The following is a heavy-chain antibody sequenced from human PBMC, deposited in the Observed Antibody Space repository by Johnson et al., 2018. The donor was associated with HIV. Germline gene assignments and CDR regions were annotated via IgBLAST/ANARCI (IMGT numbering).Heavy chain of an antibody. CDR3: ANFYTDNTLGLFGAFDI. Sequence: QVQLVESGGGVVQPGGSLRLSCAASGFTFSSYGMHWVRQAPGKGLEWVAFIRYDGSNKYYADSVKGRFTIARENSKNTLYLQMNSLRAEDTAVYYCANFYTDNTLGLFGAFDIWGQGTMVTVSS. V-gene: IGHV3-30*02. J-gene: IGHJ3*02. CDR2: IRYDGSNK. CDR1: GFTFSSYG. D-gene: IGHD1-1*01.